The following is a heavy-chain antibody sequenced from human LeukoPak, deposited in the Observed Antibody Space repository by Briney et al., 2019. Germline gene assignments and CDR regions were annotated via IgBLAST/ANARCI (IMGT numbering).Heavy chain of an antibody. J-gene: IGHJ5*02. D-gene: IGHD3-3*02. Sequence: SETLSLTCAVYGGSFSGYYWSWFRQPPGKGLEWIGEINHSGSTNYNPSLKSRVTISVDTSKNQFSLKLSSVTAADTAVYYCARGPTIAFRRSHLKKNNWFDPWGQGTLVTVSS. CDR2: INHSGST. CDR3: ARGPTIAFRRSHLKKNNWFDP. CDR1: GGSFSGYY. V-gene: IGHV4-34*01.